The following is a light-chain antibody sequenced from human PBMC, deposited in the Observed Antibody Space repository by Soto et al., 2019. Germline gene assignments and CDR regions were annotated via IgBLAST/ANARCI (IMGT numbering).Light chain of an antibody. CDR3: QQRSSWYS. J-gene: IGKJ2*03. CDR2: DAS. Sequence: EIVLTQSPATLSLSPGERATLSCRASQSVTKYLAWYQQKPGQAPRLLIYDASNRDTGVPARFSGSGSGTDFTLTISSLQPEVFAVYYCQQRSSWYSFGQGTKLEIK. V-gene: IGKV3-11*01. CDR1: QSVTKY.